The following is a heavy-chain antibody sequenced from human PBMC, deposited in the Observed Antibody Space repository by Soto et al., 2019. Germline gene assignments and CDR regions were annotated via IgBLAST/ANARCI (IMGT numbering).Heavy chain of an antibody. CDR3: ARGGLVRGVMDY. CDR1: GFTFTSFA. D-gene: IGHD3-10*01. CDR2: ISGTGDTP. J-gene: IGHJ4*02. Sequence: EVQLVESGGGLVQPGGSLRLSCAASGFTFTSFAMSWVRQAPGTGLEWVSSISGTGDTPYYADSVKGRFTIARDSSKNTLYLQMISLRADDTAVYYCARGGLVRGVMDYWGQGTLLTVSS. V-gene: IGHV3-23*04.